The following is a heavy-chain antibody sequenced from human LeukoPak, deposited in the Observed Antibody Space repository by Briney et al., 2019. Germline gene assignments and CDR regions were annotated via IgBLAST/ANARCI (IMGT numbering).Heavy chain of an antibody. J-gene: IGHJ4*02. Sequence: SETLSLTCTVSGGSISSYYWSWIRQPAGKGLEWIGRIYTSGSTNYNPSLKSRVTMSVDTSKNQFSLKLSSVTAADTAVYYCARGVYDFWSGYSSPFDYWGQGTLVTVSS. CDR3: ARGVYDFWSGYSSPFDY. D-gene: IGHD3-3*01. CDR2: IYTSGST. V-gene: IGHV4-4*07. CDR1: GGSISSYY.